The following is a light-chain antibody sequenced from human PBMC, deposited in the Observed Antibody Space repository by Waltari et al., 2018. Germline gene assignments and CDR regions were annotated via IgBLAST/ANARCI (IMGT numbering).Light chain of an antibody. CDR1: QGIASW. Sequence: DIQMTQSPSFVSASVEDRVTITCRASQGIASWLAWYQQKPGKAPKLLVSGASTLQSEVPSRFSGSGSGTDFSLTINSLQPEDVATYYCQQATSFPLTFGGGTKVEIK. J-gene: IGKJ4*01. V-gene: IGKV1-12*01. CDR3: QQATSFPLT. CDR2: GAS.